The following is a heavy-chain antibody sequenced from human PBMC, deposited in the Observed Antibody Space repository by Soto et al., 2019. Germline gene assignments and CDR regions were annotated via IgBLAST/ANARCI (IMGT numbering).Heavy chain of an antibody. V-gene: IGHV3-23*01. CDR1: GFTFSSYA. CDR3: AKESRRDYYGSGSYYNPPAY. CDR2: ISGSGGST. J-gene: IGHJ4*02. D-gene: IGHD3-10*01. Sequence: GGSLRLSCAASGFTFSSYAMSWVRQAPGKGLEWVSAISGSGGSTYYADSVKGRFTISRDNSKNTLYLQMNSLRAEDTAVYYCAKESRRDYYGSGSYYNPPAYWGQGTLVTVSS.